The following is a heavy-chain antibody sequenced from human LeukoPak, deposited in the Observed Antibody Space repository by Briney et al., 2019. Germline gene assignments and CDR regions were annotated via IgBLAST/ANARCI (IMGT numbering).Heavy chain of an antibody. J-gene: IGHJ4*02. CDR1: GFTFTNYG. CDR3: ARDFDYGSHYFDY. V-gene: IGHV3-33*01. Sequence: SGGSLRLSCTTSGFTFTNYGINWVRQAPGKGLEWVAGIWSDGSNKYYADSVKGRFTVSRDNSKSTLYLQMNSLRAEDTAVYYCARDFDYGSHYFDYWGQGTLVTVSS. D-gene: IGHD3-10*01. CDR2: IWSDGSNK.